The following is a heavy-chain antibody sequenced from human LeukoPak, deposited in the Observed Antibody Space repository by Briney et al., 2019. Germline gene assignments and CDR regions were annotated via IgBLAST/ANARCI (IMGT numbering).Heavy chain of an antibody. D-gene: IGHD2-2*01. CDR1: GFTFSSYA. CDR2: ISGSGGST. Sequence: GGSLRLSCAASGFTFSSYAMSWVRQAPGKGLEWVSAISGSGGSTYYADSVKGRFTISRDNSKNTLYLRMNSLRAEDTAVYYCAKDSEDCSSTGCYFDYWGQGTLVTVSS. J-gene: IGHJ4*02. V-gene: IGHV3-23*01. CDR3: AKDSEDCSSTGCYFDY.